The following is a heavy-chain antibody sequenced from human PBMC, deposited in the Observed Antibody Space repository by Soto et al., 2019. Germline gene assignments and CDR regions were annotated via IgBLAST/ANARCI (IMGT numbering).Heavy chain of an antibody. CDR3: AQSKWEFLRAFEV. Sequence: QITLKESGPTLVKPTQTLSLTCTFSGFSLSASEVGVGWIRQPPGKALEWLALIYGDDEKLYTPSLKRRLTIRKATAKNQVVLTMTRMDPEDTATYYCAQSKWEFLRAFEVWGQGIKVTVSS. CDR2: IYGDDEK. D-gene: IGHD1-26*01. V-gene: IGHV2-5*02. CDR1: GFSLSASEVG. J-gene: IGHJ3*01.